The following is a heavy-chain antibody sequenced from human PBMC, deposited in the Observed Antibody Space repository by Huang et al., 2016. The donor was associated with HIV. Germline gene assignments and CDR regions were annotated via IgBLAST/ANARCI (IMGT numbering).Heavy chain of an antibody. CDR1: GFSISSYW. J-gene: IGHJ4*02. Sequence: EVQLVESGGGLVQPGGSLRLSCAASGFSISSYWMHWVRQAPGKGLVWGSRIKSVGSSTSYAASVKGRVTISRDNAKNTLYLQMNSLRAEDTAVYYCARDPRIQSWLNFFDYWGQGTLVSVSS. D-gene: IGHD3-22*01. CDR2: IKSVGSST. V-gene: IGHV3-74*01. CDR3: ARDPRIQSWLNFFDY.